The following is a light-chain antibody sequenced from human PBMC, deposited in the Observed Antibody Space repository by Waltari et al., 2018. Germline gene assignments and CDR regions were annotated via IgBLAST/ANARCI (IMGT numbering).Light chain of an antibody. CDR2: RST. CDR3: ASWDDSLSGWL. J-gene: IGLJ2*01. V-gene: IGLV1-47*01. Sequence: QSVLTQPPSASGTPGQRFYISCSGGSPNIGSHYAYWYQQIPGTAPKLLIYRSTPRPSGVPDRFSGSKSGTSASLAVSGLRSEDEADYYCASWDDSLSGWLFGGGTKLTVL. CDR1: SPNIGSHY.